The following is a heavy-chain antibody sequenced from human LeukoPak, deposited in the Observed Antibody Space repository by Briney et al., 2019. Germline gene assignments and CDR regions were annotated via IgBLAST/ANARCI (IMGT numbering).Heavy chain of an antibody. D-gene: IGHD6-19*01. J-gene: IGHJ4*02. CDR2: INHSGST. CDR1: GGSFSGYY. CDR3: ARRISDWYHKPIDY. Sequence: PSETLSLTCAVYGGSFSGYYWSWIRQPPGKGLEWIGEINHSGSTNYNPSLKSRVTISVDTSKNQFSLKLSSVTAADTAVYYCARRISDWYHKPIDYWGQGTLVTVSS. V-gene: IGHV4-34*01.